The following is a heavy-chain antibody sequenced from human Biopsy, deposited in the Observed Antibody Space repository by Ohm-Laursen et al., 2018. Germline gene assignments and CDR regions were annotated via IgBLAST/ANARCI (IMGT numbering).Heavy chain of an antibody. CDR1: GGSISGYH. D-gene: IGHD2-2*01. Sequence: GTLSLTWTVSGGSISGYHWSWIRKSPGKGLEWLVYKSYTGGTTSNPFLNGWATMSLDTSKNQFSQRLIYVTAADTAVYYCARMPHFDYWGQGILVTVSS. V-gene: IGHV4-59*01. CDR3: ARMPHFDY. CDR2: KSYTGGT. J-gene: IGHJ4*02.